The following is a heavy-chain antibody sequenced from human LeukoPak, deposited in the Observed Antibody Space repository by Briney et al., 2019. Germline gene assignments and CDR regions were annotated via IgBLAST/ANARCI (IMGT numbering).Heavy chain of an antibody. V-gene: IGHV1-24*01. CDR1: GYTLTELS. CDR2: FDPEDGET. Sequence: ASVKVSCKVSGYTLTELSMHWVRQAPGKGLEWMGGFDPEDGETIYAQKFQGRVTMTEDTSTDTAYMELSSLRSEDTAVYYYATAYCGGDCPPYWYFDLWGRGTLVTVSS. J-gene: IGHJ2*01. D-gene: IGHD2-21*02. CDR3: ATAYCGGDCPPYWYFDL.